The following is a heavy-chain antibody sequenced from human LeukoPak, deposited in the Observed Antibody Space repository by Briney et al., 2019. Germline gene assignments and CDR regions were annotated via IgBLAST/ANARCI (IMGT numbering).Heavy chain of an antibody. J-gene: IGHJ4*02. CDR3: ARAPRYYYDSSGYYEY. CDR2: IWYDGSNK. CDR1: GFTFSSYG. V-gene: IGHV3-33*01. D-gene: IGHD3-22*01. Sequence: GSLRLSCAASGFTFSSYGMHWVRQAPGKGLEWVAVIWYDGSNKYYADSVKGRFTISRDNSKNTLYLQMNSLRAEDTAVYYCARAPRYYYDSSGYYEYWGQGTLVTVPS.